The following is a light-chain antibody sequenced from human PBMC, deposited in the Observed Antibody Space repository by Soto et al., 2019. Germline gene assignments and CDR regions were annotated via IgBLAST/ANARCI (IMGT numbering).Light chain of an antibody. CDR1: QGITNR. Sequence: DIQMTQSPSSVSASVVDRASLTCRASQGITNRLAWYQQKPGKAPKLLIYEASSLQSGVPSRISGSGSGTDFTLTISSLQPEDFATYYCQQANSFPITFGQGTRLEI. CDR2: EAS. CDR3: QQANSFPIT. V-gene: IGKV1D-12*01. J-gene: IGKJ5*01.